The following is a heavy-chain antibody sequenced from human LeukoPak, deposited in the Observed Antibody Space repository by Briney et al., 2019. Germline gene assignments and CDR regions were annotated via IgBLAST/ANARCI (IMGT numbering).Heavy chain of an antibody. Sequence: PSETLCLTCAVYGGSFSAYYWSRIRQPPGKGLEWIAEINHSGSTNYNPSLKSRVTISVDTSKNQFSLKLSSVTAADTAVYYCARGDWNYPILDYGGQGTLVTVSS. CDR1: GGSFSAYY. CDR2: INHSGST. J-gene: IGHJ4*02. V-gene: IGHV4-34*01. D-gene: IGHD1-7*01. CDR3: ARGDWNYPILDY.